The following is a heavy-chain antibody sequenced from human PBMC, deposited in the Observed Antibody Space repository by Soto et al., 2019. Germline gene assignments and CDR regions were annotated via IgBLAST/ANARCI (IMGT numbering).Heavy chain of an antibody. CDR1: GFTFSNHG. Sequence: GGSLRLSCAASGFTFSNHGMHWVRQAPGKGLEWVAVIWYDGSKKYYADSVKGRFTISRDNSKNTLYLQMNSLRAEDTAVYYCAKDYYDTLTGYYGPDYWGQGTLVTVSS. CDR3: AKDYYDTLTGYYGPDY. D-gene: IGHD3-9*01. J-gene: IGHJ4*02. V-gene: IGHV3-33*06. CDR2: IWYDGSKK.